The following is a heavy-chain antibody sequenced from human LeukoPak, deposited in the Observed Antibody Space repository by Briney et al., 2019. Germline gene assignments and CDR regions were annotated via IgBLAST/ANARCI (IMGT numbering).Heavy chain of an antibody. CDR1: GYTFTGYY. D-gene: IGHD3-10*01. V-gene: IGHV1-2*02. J-gene: IGHJ6*02. CDR2: INPNSGGT. CDR3: ARVCLPGDYYYGMDV. Sequence: ASVKVSCKASGYTFTGYYMRWVRQAPGQGLEWMGWINPNSGGTNYAQKFQGRVTMTRDTSISTAYMELSRLRSDDTAVYYCARVCLPGDYYYGMDVWGQGTTVTVSS.